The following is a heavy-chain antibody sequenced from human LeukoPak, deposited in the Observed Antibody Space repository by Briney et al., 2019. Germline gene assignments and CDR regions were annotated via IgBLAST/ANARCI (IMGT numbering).Heavy chain of an antibody. J-gene: IGHJ4*02. D-gene: IGHD2-15*01. CDR1: GFTVSSNY. CDR3: AKASTGYCSGGSCYSFDY. CDR2: IYSGGST. Sequence: GGSLRLSCAASGFTVSSNYMSWVRQAPGKGLEWVSVIYSGGSTYYADPVKGRFTISRDNSKNTLYLQMNSLRAEDTAVYYCAKASTGYCSGGSCYSFDYWGQGTLVTVSS. V-gene: IGHV3-53*01.